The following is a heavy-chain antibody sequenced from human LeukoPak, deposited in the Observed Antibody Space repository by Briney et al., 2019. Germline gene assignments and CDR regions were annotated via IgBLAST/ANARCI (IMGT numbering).Heavy chain of an antibody. J-gene: IGHJ4*02. CDR1: GGTFSSYA. V-gene: IGHV1-69*04. CDR2: IIPILGIA. Sequence: SVKVSCKASGGTFSSYAISWVRQAPGQGLEWMGRIIPILGIANYAQKFQGRVTITADKSTSTAYMELSSLRSEDTAAYYCARTFSGSYVDYWGQGTLVTVSS. CDR3: ARTFSGSYVDY. D-gene: IGHD1-26*01.